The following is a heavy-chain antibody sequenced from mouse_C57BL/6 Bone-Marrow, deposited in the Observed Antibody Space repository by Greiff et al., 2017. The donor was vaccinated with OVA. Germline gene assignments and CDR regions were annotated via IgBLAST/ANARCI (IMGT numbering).Heavy chain of an antibody. CDR3: ERVSYYGYPYYAMDY. V-gene: IGHV5-15*01. D-gene: IGHD2-2*01. Sequence: EVQGVESGGGLVQPGGSLKLSCAASGFTFSDYGMAWVRQAPRKGPEWVASISNLAYSIYYADTVTGRFTISRENAKNTLYLEMSSLRSEDTAMYYCERVSYYGYPYYAMDYWGQGTSVTVSS. CDR1: GFTFSDYG. J-gene: IGHJ4*01. CDR2: ISNLAYSI.